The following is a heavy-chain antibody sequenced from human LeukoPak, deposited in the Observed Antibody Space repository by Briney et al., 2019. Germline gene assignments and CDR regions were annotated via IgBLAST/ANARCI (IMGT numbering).Heavy chain of an antibody. Sequence: PGRSLRLSCAASGFTFDDYAMHWVRQAPGKGLEWVSGISWNSGSIGYADSVKGRFTISRDNAKNSLYLQMNSLRAEDTALYYCAKDLHGDYGEYYFDYWGQGALVTVSS. J-gene: IGHJ4*02. CDR3: AKDLHGDYGEYYFDY. V-gene: IGHV3-9*01. CDR1: GFTFDDYA. CDR2: ISWNSGSI. D-gene: IGHD4-17*01.